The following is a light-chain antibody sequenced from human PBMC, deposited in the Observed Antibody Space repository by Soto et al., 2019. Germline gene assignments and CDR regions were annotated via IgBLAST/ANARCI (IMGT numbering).Light chain of an antibody. V-gene: IGKV3-15*01. CDR3: QQYNNWPLT. J-gene: IGKJ4*01. CDR1: QSVSSN. CDR2: GAS. Sequence: EIVMPQSHATLSVSPGERATLSCRASQSVSSNLAWYQQKPGQAPRLLIYGASTRATGIPARFSGSGSGTEFTLTISSLQSEDFAVYYCQQYNNWPLTFGGGTKVDIK.